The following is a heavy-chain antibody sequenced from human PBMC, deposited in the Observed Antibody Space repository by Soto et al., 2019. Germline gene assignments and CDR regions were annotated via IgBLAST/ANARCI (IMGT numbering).Heavy chain of an antibody. CDR2: IWYDGSNK. D-gene: IGHD3-22*01. J-gene: IGHJ6*02. Sequence: GGSLRLSCAASGFTFSSYGMHWVRQAPGKGLEWVAVIWYDGSNKYYADSVKGRFTISRDNSKNTLYLQMNSLRAEDTAVYYCARVGDYYDTALRYYYGMDVWGQGTTVTVS. V-gene: IGHV3-33*01. CDR3: ARVGDYYDTALRYYYGMDV. CDR1: GFTFSSYG.